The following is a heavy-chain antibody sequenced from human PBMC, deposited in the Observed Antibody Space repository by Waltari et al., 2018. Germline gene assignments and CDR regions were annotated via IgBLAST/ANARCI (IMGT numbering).Heavy chain of an antibody. CDR2: FDPEDGET. Sequence: KVSCKVSGYTLTELSMHWVRQAPGKGLEWMGGFDPEDGETIYAQKFQGRVTMTEDTSTDTAYMELSRLTSEDTAFYYCVRERRWLQFTGGDAFDVWGQGTLVTVSS. CDR1: GYTLTELS. V-gene: IGHV1-24*01. D-gene: IGHD2-8*02. J-gene: IGHJ3*01. CDR3: VRERRWLQFTGGDAFDV.